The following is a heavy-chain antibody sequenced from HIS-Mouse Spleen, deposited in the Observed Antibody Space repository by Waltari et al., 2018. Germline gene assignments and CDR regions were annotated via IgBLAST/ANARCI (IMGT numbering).Heavy chain of an antibody. CDR1: GGSISSSSYY. CDR2: IYYSGRT. CDR3: AREIPYSSSWYDWYFDL. V-gene: IGHV4-39*07. D-gene: IGHD6-13*01. Sequence: QLQLQESGPGLVKPSETLSLTCTVSGGSISSSSYYWGWIRQPPGKGLEWIGSIYYSGRTHYNPSLKSRLTISVDTSKHQFSLKLSSVTAADTAVYYCAREIPYSSSWYDWYFDLWGRGTLVTVSS. J-gene: IGHJ2*01.